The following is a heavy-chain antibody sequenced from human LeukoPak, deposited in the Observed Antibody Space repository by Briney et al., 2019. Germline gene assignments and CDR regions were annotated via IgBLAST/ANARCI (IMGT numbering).Heavy chain of an antibody. D-gene: IGHD3-10*01. V-gene: IGHV1-46*01. CDR3: ARDYGSGSSHYYYYMDV. Sequence: ASVKVSCKASGYTFTSYYMHWVRQAPGQGLEWMGIINPSGGSTSYAQKFQGRVTMTRDMSTSTVYMELSSLRSEDTAVYYCARDYGSGSSHYYYYMDVWGKGTTVTVSS. CDR2: INPSGGST. J-gene: IGHJ6*03. CDR1: GYTFTSYY.